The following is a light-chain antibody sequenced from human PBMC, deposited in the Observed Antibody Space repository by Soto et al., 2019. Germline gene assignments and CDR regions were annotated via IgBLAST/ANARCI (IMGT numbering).Light chain of an antibody. J-gene: IGLJ3*02. CDR2: RNN. Sequence: QSVLTQPPSASGTPGQRVTISCSGSSSNTGSNYVYWYQQFPGTAPKLLIYRNNQRPSGVPDRFSGSKSGTSASLAISGLRSEDEADYHCAAWDDSLSGWVFGGGTKVTVL. CDR1: SSNTGSNY. V-gene: IGLV1-47*01. CDR3: AAWDDSLSGWV.